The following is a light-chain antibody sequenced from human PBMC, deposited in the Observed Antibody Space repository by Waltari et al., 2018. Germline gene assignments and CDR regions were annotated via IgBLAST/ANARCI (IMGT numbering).Light chain of an antibody. J-gene: IGLJ1*01. V-gene: IGLV2-8*01. CDR1: SSDVVAYNS. CDR2: DVT. CDR3: SSYTGSTNNLYV. Sequence: QSALTQPPSASGSPGQSVAISCTGTSSDVVAYNSVSCYQQHPGKAPKLIIYDVTKRPSGVPDRFSGSKSGNTASLTVSGLQADDEADYHCSSYTGSTNNLYVFGTGTKVTVL.